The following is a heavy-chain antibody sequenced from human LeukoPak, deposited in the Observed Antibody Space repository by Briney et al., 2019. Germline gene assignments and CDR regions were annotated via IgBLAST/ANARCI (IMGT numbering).Heavy chain of an antibody. CDR2: INHSGST. CDR1: GGSFSGYY. J-gene: IGHJ6*03. Sequence: SETLSLTCAVYGGSFSGYYWSWIRQPPGKGLEWIGEINHSGSTNYNPSLKSRVTISVDTSKNQFSLKLSSVTAADTAVYYCARGYSGYDITYYYYYYMDVWGKGTTVTVSS. D-gene: IGHD5-12*01. CDR3: ARGYSGYDITYYYYYYMDV. V-gene: IGHV4-34*01.